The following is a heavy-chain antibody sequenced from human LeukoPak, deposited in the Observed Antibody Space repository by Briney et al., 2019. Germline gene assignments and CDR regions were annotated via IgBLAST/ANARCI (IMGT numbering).Heavy chain of an antibody. CDR1: GFTFSSYA. CDR3: ARDVGYCSSTSCYSP. V-gene: IGHV3-30*04. J-gene: IGHJ5*02. D-gene: IGHD2-2*01. Sequence: GRSLRLSCAASGFTFSSYAMHWVRQAPGKGLEWVAVISYDGSNKYYADSVEGRFSISRDNAKNSLYLQMNSLRAEDTAVYYCARDVGYCSSTSCYSPWGQGTLVTVSS. CDR2: ISYDGSNK.